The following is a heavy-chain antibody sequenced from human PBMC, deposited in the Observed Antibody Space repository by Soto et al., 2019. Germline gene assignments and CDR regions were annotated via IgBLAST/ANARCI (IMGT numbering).Heavy chain of an antibody. CDR1: GFTFSSYG. D-gene: IGHD3-10*01. J-gene: IGHJ4*02. CDR3: AKDRMGAGVRGYFDY. V-gene: IGHV3-30*18. CDR2: ISYDGSNK. Sequence: QVQLVESGGGVVQPGKSLRLSCAGSGFTFSSYGMDWVRQAPGKGLEWVAVISYDGSNKYYADSVKCRFTISRDNSKNTLYLQMSSRRADDAAVYYCAKDRMGAGVRGYFDYWGQGTLVTVSS.